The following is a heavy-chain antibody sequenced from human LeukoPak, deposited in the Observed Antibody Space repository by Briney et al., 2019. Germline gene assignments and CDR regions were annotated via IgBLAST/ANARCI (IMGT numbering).Heavy chain of an antibody. D-gene: IGHD3-22*01. CDR3: ARERDSSGYPDY. CDR1: GFTFSTYW. V-gene: IGHV3-74*01. J-gene: IGHJ4*02. CDR2: IDSDGSTT. Sequence: PGWSLRLSCAASGFTFSTYWMHWVRQAPGKGLSWVSRIDSDGSTTSYADSVKGRFTISRDNAKNTLYLQMNSLRAEDTAVYYCARERDSSGYPDYWGQGTLVTVSS.